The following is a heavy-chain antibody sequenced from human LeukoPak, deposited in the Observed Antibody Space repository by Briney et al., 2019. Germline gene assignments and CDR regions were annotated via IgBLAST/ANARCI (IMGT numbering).Heavy chain of an antibody. CDR1: GFTFSSYW. J-gene: IGHJ3*02. V-gene: IGHV3-7*01. Sequence: PGGSLRLSCAASGFTFSSYWMSWVRQAPGKGLEWVANIKQDGSEKYYVDSVKGRFTISRDNAKNSLYLQMNSLRAEDTAVYYCGRDHCDYIWGSYRFSCAFDIWGQGTMVTVSS. D-gene: IGHD3-16*02. CDR2: IKQDGSEK. CDR3: GRDHCDYIWGSYRFSCAFDI.